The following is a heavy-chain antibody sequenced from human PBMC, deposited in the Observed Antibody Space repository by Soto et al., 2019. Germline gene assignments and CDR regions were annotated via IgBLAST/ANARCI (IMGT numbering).Heavy chain of an antibody. J-gene: IGHJ4*02. V-gene: IGHV3-30*18. CDR2: ISYDGSNK. D-gene: IGHD1-26*01. CDR1: GFTFSSYG. CDR3: AKALVELGGLNSLFDY. Sequence: GGSLRLSCAASGFTFSSYGMHWVRQAPGKGLEWVAVISYDGSNKYYADSVKGRFTISRDNSKNTLYLQMNSLRAEDTAVYYCAKALVELGGLNSLFDYWGQGTLVTVSS.